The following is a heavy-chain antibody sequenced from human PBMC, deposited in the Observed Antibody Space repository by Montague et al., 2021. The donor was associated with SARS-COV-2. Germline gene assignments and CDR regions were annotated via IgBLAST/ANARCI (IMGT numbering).Heavy chain of an antibody. D-gene: IGHD1-20*01. Sequence: SLRLSCAASGFSFSGYWMHWVRQAPGKGPEWVARINPDGGHTDYADFAKGRFTTSRDNAQNTLYLQMNSLRAEDTALYYCVRDLRVGGGITGTTASDDWGQGTLVTVSS. CDR2: INPDGGHT. V-gene: IGHV3-74*01. J-gene: IGHJ4*02. CDR1: GFSFSGYW. CDR3: VRDLRVGGGITGTTASDD.